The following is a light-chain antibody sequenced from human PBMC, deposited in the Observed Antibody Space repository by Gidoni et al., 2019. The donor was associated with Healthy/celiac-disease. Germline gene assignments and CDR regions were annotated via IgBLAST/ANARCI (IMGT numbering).Light chain of an antibody. CDR2: EVS. CDR1: SSDVGSYNL. Sequence: SALTQPASVSVSPGQSITISCTGTSSDVGSYNLVPWYQQHPGKAPKLMSYEVSKRPSGVSNRFSGSKAGNTASLTISGLQAEDEADYYCCSYARVFGGGTKLTVL. J-gene: IGLJ3*02. CDR3: CSYARV. V-gene: IGLV2-23*02.